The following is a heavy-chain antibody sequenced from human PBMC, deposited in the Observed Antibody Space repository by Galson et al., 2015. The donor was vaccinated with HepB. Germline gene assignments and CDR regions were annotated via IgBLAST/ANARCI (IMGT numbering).Heavy chain of an antibody. Sequence: SVKVSCKASGYTFTSYGISWVRQAPGQGLEWMGWISAYNGNTNYAQKLQGRVTMTTDTSTSTAHMELSSLRSEDTAVYYCASPGARASGWFNWYFDLWGRGTLVTVSS. CDR2: ISAYNGNT. CDR3: ASPGARASGWFNWYFDL. D-gene: IGHD6-19*01. J-gene: IGHJ2*01. V-gene: IGHV1-18*01. CDR1: GYTFTSYG.